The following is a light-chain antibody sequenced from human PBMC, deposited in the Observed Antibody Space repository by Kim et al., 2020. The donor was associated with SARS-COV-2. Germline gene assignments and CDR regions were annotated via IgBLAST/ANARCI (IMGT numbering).Light chain of an antibody. J-gene: IGKJ2*01. Sequence: SLSPGERATLSCRASQTVSSNLAWYQQKPGQAPRLLISGASSRATGIPARFSGSGSGTEFTLTISSLQSEDFAVYYCHQYNKWPRTFGQGTKLEI. CDR1: QTVSSN. CDR2: GAS. CDR3: HQYNKWPRT. V-gene: IGKV3-15*01.